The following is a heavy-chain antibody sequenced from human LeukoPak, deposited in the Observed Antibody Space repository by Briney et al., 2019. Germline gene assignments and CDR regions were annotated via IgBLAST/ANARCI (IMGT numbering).Heavy chain of an antibody. CDR3: ATVSGSLHYFDY. D-gene: IGHD3-16*01. V-gene: IGHV3-30*04. J-gene: IGHJ4*02. Sequence: PGRSLRLSCAASGFTFSSYAMHWVRQAPGKGLEWVAVISYDGSNKYYADSVKGRFTISRDNSKNTLYLQMNSLRAEDTAVYYCATVSGSLHYFDYWGQGTLVTVSS. CDR2: ISYDGSNK. CDR1: GFTFSSYA.